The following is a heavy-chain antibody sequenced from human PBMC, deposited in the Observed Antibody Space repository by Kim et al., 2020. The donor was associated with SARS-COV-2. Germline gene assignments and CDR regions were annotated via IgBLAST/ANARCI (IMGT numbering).Heavy chain of an antibody. D-gene: IGHD3-10*01. V-gene: IGHV1-3*01. Sequence: QKLQGRVTFTRDTSASTAYMELSSLRSEDTAVYYCARSGTDIIIYSYSDYWGQGTLVTVSS. CDR3: ARSGTDIIIYSYSDY. J-gene: IGHJ4*02.